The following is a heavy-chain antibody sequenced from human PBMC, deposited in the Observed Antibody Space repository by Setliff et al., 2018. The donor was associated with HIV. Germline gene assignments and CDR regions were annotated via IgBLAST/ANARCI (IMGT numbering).Heavy chain of an antibody. CDR1: GGSFNAYY. V-gene: IGHV4-34*01. CDR2: SSHSGNT. J-gene: IGHJ4*02. D-gene: IGHD1-7*01. Sequence: SETLSLTCDVSGGSFNAYYWSWIRQPPGKGLEWIGESSHSGNTTYNPSLKSRVTISADTTKNQFSLKLNTVTAADTAVYYCHLEVPLMMGTTPPLWGQGTLVTVSS. CDR3: HLEVPLMMGTTPPL.